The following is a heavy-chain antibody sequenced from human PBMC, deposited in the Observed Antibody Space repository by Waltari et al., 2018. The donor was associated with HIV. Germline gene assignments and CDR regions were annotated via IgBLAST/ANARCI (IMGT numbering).Heavy chain of an antibody. D-gene: IGHD4-4*01. Sequence: QVQLVQSGAEVKKPGASVKVSCKASGYTFTGYYMNWVRQAPGQGLAGMGRINPNSGGTNYAQQFQGRVTMARDTSISTAYMELSRLRSDDTAVYYCAREGARMTTMIYYYYGMDVWGQGTTVTVSS. CDR1: GYTFTGYY. CDR3: AREGARMTTMIYYYYGMDV. J-gene: IGHJ6*02. V-gene: IGHV1-2*06. CDR2: INPNSGGT.